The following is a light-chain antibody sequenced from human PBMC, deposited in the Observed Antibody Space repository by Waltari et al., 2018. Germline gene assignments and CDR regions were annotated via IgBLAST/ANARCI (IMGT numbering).Light chain of an antibody. J-gene: IGLJ3*02. V-gene: IGLV1-40*01. CDR3: QSFDIRLSGGVV. CDR2: GNN. CDR1: SSNLGAGHD. Sequence: QSVLTQPPSMSGAPGQRVTISCTGSSSNLGAGHDVPWYQVFPGTAPKRLIYGNNNRPSGVPDRFSGSKSDTSASLAIGGLQAEDEADYYCQSFDIRLSGGVVFGGGTKVTVL.